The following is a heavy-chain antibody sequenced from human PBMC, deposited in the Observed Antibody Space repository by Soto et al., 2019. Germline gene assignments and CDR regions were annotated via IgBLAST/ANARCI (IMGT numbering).Heavy chain of an antibody. CDR2: ISSNGGST. CDR1: GFTFSSYA. Sequence: GGSLRLSCSASGFTFSSYAMHWVRQSPGKGLEYVSAISSNGGSTYYADSVKGRFTISRDNSKNTLYLQMSSLRAEDTAVYYCVKGPYDILTGYYIRNWFDPWGQGTLVTV. D-gene: IGHD3-9*01. J-gene: IGHJ5*02. CDR3: VKGPYDILTGYYIRNWFDP. V-gene: IGHV3-64D*06.